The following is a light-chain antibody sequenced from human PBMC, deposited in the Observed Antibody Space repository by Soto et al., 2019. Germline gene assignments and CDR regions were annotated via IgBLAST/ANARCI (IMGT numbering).Light chain of an antibody. V-gene: IGKV3-15*01. CDR1: QSVGSN. CDR3: QQYNNWPLYT. Sequence: EIGMTQSPATLSVSPGERATLSCRASQSVGSNLAWYQQKPGQPPRLLIYVASTRATGIPARFSGSGSGTEFTLTISSLQSEDFAVYYCQQYNNWPLYTFGQGTKLEIK. CDR2: VAS. J-gene: IGKJ2*01.